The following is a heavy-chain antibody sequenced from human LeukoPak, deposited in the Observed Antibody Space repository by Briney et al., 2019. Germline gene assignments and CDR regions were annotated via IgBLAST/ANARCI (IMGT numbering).Heavy chain of an antibody. V-gene: IGHV4-34*01. CDR3: ARGAGTFRFHP. J-gene: IGHJ5*02. D-gene: IGHD6-13*01. CDR2: INHSGST. CDR1: GGSFSGYY. Sequence: PSETLSLTCAVYGGSFSGYYWSWIRQPPGKGLEWIGEINHSGSTNYNPSLKSRVTISVDTSKNQFSLKLSSVTAADTAVYYCARGAGTFRFHPGGQGPLVTVSS.